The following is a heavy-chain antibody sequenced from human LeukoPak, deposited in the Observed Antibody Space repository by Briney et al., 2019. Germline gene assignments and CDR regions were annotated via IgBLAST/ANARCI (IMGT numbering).Heavy chain of an antibody. CDR1: GFTFSRYW. D-gene: IGHD4-23*01. J-gene: IGHJ4*02. Sequence: GGSLRLSCAASGFTFSRYWMHWVCQAPGKGLVWVSRMNTDGSRTDYADSVKGRFTISRDNAKNTLYLQMNSLGVEDTAVYSCASDFGGHDDFWGQGILVTVSS. V-gene: IGHV3-74*01. CDR3: ASDFGGHDDF. CDR2: MNTDGSRT.